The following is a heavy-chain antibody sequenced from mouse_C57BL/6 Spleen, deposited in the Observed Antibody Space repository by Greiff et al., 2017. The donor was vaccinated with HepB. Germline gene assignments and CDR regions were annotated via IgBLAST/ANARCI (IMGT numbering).Heavy chain of an antibody. CDR1: GYAFSSSW. CDR3: ARSEDGNPLFAY. J-gene: IGHJ3*01. Sequence: VKLMESGPELVKPGASVKISCKASGYAFSSSWMNWVKQRPGKGLEWIGRIYPGDGDTNYNGKFKGKATLTADKSSSTAYMQLSSLTSEDSAVYVCARSEDGNPLFAYWCQGTLVTVSA. V-gene: IGHV1-82*01. D-gene: IGHD2-1*01. CDR2: IYPGDGDT.